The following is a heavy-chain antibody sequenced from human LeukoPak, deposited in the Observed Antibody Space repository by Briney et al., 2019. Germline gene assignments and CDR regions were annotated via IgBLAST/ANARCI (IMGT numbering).Heavy chain of an antibody. J-gene: IGHJ6*02. CDR3: ASRPGIAAAGTGPYYYYGMDV. CDR1: GVSISSSNW. Sequence: SGTLSLTCAVSGVSISSSNWWSWVRQPPGKGLEWIGEIYHSGSTNYNPSLKSRVTISVDKSKNQFSLKLSSVTAADTAVYYCASRPGIAAAGTGPYYYYGMDVWGQGTTVTVSS. CDR2: IYHSGST. V-gene: IGHV4-4*02. D-gene: IGHD6-13*01.